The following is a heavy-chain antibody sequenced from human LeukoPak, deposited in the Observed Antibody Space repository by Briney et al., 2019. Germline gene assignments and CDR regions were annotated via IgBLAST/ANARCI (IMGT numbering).Heavy chain of an antibody. J-gene: IGHJ4*02. CDR3: ARWSEEYSSSWYAGKGFDY. D-gene: IGHD6-13*01. Sequence: GGSLRLSCAASGFTFGPYTMNWVRQAPGKGLEWVSYISSSSDTIYYADSVKGRFTISRDNAKNSLYLQMNSLRAEDTAVYYCARWSEEYSSSWYAGKGFDYWGQGTLVTVSS. CDR1: GFTFGPYT. CDR2: ISSSSDTI. V-gene: IGHV3-48*04.